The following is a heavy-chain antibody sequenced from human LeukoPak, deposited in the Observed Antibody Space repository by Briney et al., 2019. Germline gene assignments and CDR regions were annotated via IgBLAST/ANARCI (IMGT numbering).Heavy chain of an antibody. Sequence: GGSLRPSCAASGFTFSDYYMSWIRQAPGKGLEWVSYISSSGSTIYYADSVKGRFTISRDNAKNSLYLQMNSLRAEDTAVYYCARDDYKVGASGSYGMDVWGQGTTVTVSS. CDR1: GFTFSDYY. CDR3: ARDDYKVGASGSYGMDV. CDR2: ISSSGSTI. J-gene: IGHJ6*02. D-gene: IGHD4-11*01. V-gene: IGHV3-11*01.